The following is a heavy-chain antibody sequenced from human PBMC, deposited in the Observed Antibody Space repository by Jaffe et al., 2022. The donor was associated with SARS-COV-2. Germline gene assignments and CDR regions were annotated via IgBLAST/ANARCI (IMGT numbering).Heavy chain of an antibody. CDR3: AKDLSVRARPNAFDI. J-gene: IGHJ3*02. CDR1: GYTFTTYA. Sequence: QVQLVQSGAEVKKPGASVKVSCKASGYTFTTYALHWVRQAPGQRLEWVGWINVGTGDTNYSQKFQGRVTLTRDTSANTAYLGLSSLRSEDTALYYCAKDLSVRARPNAFDIWGQGTMVTVSS. CDR2: INVGTGDT. V-gene: IGHV1-3*01.